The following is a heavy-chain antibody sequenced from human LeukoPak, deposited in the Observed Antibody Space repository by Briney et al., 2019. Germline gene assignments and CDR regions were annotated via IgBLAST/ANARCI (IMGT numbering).Heavy chain of an antibody. CDR1: GYTFTNYG. V-gene: IGHV1-18*01. CDR2: VSAYGDNT. Sequence: GASVKVSCKASGYTFTNYGISWVRQAPGQGLEWMGWVSAYGDNTNYVQKVQGRVTMTTDTSTSTAYMELRSLRSDDTAGYYRAKDFIGCYGFDPWGQGTLVTVSS. CDR3: AKDFIGCYGFDP. J-gene: IGHJ5*02. D-gene: IGHD3-16*01.